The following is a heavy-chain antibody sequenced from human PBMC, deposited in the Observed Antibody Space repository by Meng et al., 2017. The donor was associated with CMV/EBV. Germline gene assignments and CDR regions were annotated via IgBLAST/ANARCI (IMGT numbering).Heavy chain of an antibody. CDR1: GYTFTDYY. J-gene: IGHJ4*02. CDR3: ASYCSGGSCYYY. D-gene: IGHD2-15*01. V-gene: IGHV1-2*02. CDR2: INPNSGGT. Sequence: ASVKVSCKASGYTFTDYYMHWVRRAPGQGLEWMGWINPNSGGTNYAQKFQGRVTMTSDTSISTAYMELSRLRSDDTAVYYCASYCSGGSCYYYWGQGTLVTVSS.